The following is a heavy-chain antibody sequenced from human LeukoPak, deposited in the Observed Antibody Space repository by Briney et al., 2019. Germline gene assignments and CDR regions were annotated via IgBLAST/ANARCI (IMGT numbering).Heavy chain of an antibody. Sequence: GGSLRLSCAASGFTFSSYAMHWVRQAPGKGREWVAVISYDGSNKYYADSVKGRFTISRDNSKNPLYLQMNSLRAEDTAVYYCARDGTRYSSGWSPDFDYWGQGTLVTVSS. CDR2: ISYDGSNK. CDR3: ARDGTRYSSGWSPDFDY. V-gene: IGHV3-30*04. CDR1: GFTFSSYA. D-gene: IGHD6-19*01. J-gene: IGHJ4*02.